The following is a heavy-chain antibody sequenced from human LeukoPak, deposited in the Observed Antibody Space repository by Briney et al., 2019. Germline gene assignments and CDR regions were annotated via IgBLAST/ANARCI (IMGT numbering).Heavy chain of an antibody. CDR1: GGSISSYY. J-gene: IGHJ4*02. D-gene: IGHD3-10*01. CDR3: ASSSGSGSYFGYEN. V-gene: IGHV4-4*07. CDR2: IYTSGST. Sequence: SETLSLTCTASGGSISSYYWSWIRHPAGKGLEWIGRIYTSGSTNYNPSLKSRVTMSVDTSMNQFSLKLSSVTAADTAVYYCASSSGSGSYFGYENWGQGTLVTVSS.